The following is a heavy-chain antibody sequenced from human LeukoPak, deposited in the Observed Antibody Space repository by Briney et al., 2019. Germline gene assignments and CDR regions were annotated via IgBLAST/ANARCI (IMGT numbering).Heavy chain of an antibody. CDR2: ISSRTGGV. CDR1: GFIFSAYS. V-gene: IGHV3-48*02. J-gene: IGHJ6*02. CDR3: AGDYYFGMDV. Sequence: QAGGSLRLSCVASGFIFSAYSMNWVRQAPGKGLEWISYISSRTGGVYYADSVKGRFTISRDDAEDSLYLQMDSLRDEDTAVYYCAGDYYFGMDVWGQGTTVTVS.